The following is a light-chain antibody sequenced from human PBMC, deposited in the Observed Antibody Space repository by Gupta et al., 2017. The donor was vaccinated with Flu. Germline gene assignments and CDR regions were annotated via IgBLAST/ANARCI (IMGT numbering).Light chain of an antibody. CDR3: QSFDTSTWV. Sequence: FMLTQPHSVSESPGKTVTISCTRSSGSVASNFMQWYQQRPGTAPTTVIYADDQRPSGVPDRFSGSIDTSSNSASLTISGLKTEDEADYYCQSFDTSTWVFGGGTKLTVL. J-gene: IGLJ3*02. CDR1: SGSVASNF. CDR2: ADD. V-gene: IGLV6-57*03.